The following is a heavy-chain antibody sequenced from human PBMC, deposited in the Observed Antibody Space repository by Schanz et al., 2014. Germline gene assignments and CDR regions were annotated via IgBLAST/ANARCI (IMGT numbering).Heavy chain of an antibody. V-gene: IGHV3-11*05. J-gene: IGHJ3*02. D-gene: IGHD5-12*01. CDR1: GFTFSDYY. CDR3: AGAVATIRADSFDI. Sequence: VQLVESGGGLVKPGGSLRLSCAASGFTFSDYYMTWMRQAPGKGLEWISYISNSGTYTKYADSVKGRFVISRDNARSSLYLQMSSLRDGDTAVYYCAGAVATIRADSFDIWGQGTMVAVSS. CDR2: ISNSGTYT.